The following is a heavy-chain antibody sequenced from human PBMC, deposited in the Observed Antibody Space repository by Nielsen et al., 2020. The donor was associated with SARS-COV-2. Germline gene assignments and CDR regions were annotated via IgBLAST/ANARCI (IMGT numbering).Heavy chain of an antibody. CDR2: ISGSGGST. Sequence: GESLKIYCAASGFTFRSYAMSRVRQAPGKGLEWVSAISGSGGSTYYADSVKGRFTISRDNSKNTLYLQMNSLRAEDTAVYYCAKGRGWYGVAFDIWGQGTTVTVSS. D-gene: IGHD6-19*01. J-gene: IGHJ3*02. CDR1: GFTFRSYA. V-gene: IGHV3-23*01. CDR3: AKGRGWYGVAFDI.